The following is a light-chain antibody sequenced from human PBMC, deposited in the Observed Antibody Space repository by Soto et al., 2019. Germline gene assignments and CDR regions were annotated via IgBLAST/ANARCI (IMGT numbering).Light chain of an antibody. V-gene: IGKV3-20*01. CDR3: QQYFTSPIT. CDR1: QSVSSSF. CDR2: NAF. J-gene: IGKJ5*01. Sequence: IVLTQSPGALSLSPWERATLSCRASQSVSSSFLAWYQQKPGQAPRLLIHNAFSRATGIPARFSAWGSGTDFTLTISRVDPADFAFYYCQQYFTSPITFGQGTRLEIK.